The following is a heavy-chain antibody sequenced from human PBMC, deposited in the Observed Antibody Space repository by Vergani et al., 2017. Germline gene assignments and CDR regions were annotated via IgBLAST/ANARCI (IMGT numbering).Heavy chain of an antibody. CDR3: ARADLGYYFDY. CDR1: GFTFDDYA. Sequence: EVQLVESGGGLVQPGRSLRLSCAASGFTFDDYAMHWVRQAPGKGLEWVSGISWNSGSIGYADSVKGRFTISRDNAKNSLYLQMNSLRAEDTAVYYCARADLGYYFDYWGQGTLVTVSS. D-gene: IGHD7-27*01. CDR2: ISWNSGSI. J-gene: IGHJ4*02. V-gene: IGHV3-9*01.